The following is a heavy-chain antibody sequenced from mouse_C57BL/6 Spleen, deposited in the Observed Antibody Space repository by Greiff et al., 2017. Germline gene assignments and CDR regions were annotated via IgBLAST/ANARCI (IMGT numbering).Heavy chain of an antibody. D-gene: IGHD1-1*01. CDR3: TRVGSSPYWYFDV. CDR2: ISSGGDYI. Sequence: EVQGVESGEGLVKPGGSLKLSCAASGFTFSSYAMSWVRQTPEERLEWVAYISSGGDYIYYADTVKGRFTISRDNARNTLYLQMSSLKSEDTAMXYCTRVGSSPYWYFDVWGTGTTVTVSS. CDR1: GFTFSSYA. V-gene: IGHV5-9-1*02. J-gene: IGHJ1*03.